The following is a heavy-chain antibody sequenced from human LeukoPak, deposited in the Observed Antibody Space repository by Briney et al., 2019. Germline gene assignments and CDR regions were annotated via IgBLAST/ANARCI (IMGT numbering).Heavy chain of an antibody. Sequence: GGSLRLSCAASGFTFNSYSMNWVRQAPGKGLEWVSGINWNGGSTGYADSVKGRFTISRDNAKNSLYLQMNSLRAEDTALYYCARGYADDLWSGYYPNYYYYMDVWGKGTTVTVSS. V-gene: IGHV3-20*04. CDR1: GFTFNSYS. CDR2: INWNGGST. D-gene: IGHD3-3*01. J-gene: IGHJ6*03. CDR3: ARGYADDLWSGYYPNYYYYMDV.